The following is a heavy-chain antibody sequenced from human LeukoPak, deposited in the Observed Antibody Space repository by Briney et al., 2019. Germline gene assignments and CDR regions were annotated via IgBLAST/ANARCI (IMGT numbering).Heavy chain of an antibody. V-gene: IGHV3-53*01. CDR3: AKVHQEGYFDWSGFDY. CDR1: GFTVSSHY. D-gene: IGHD3-9*01. CDR2: IYSGGST. Sequence: GGSLRLSCGASGFTVSSHYMSWVGQAPGKGLEWVAAIYSGGSTYYADSVKGRFTISRDNSKNTLYLQMNSLRAEDTAVYYCAKVHQEGYFDWSGFDYWGQGTLVTVSS. J-gene: IGHJ4*02.